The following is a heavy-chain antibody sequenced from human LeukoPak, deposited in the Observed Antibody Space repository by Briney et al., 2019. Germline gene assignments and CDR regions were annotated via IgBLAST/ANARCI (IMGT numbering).Heavy chain of an antibody. V-gene: IGHV3-48*04. CDR1: GFTFSSYW. Sequence: GGSLRLSCAASGFTFSSYWMSWVRQAPGKGLEWVSHISSTTSIVNYAESVKGRFTISRDNTKNSVYLEMNSLRVEDTAIYYCARTKWQLPWTWGLGTLVTVSS. J-gene: IGHJ4*02. CDR2: ISSTTSIV. CDR3: ARTKWQLPWT. D-gene: IGHD1-26*01.